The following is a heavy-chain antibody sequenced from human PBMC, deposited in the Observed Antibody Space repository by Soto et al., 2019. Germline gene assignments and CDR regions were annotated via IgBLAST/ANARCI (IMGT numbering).Heavy chain of an antibody. J-gene: IGHJ4*02. V-gene: IGHV3-30-3*01. CDR2: ISYDGSNK. CDR3: ARVPVAGTVELYYFDY. CDR1: GFTFSSYA. D-gene: IGHD6-19*01. Sequence: QVQLVESGGGVVQPGRSLRLSCAASGFTFSSYAMHWVRQAPGKGLEWVAVISYDGSNKYYADSVKGRFTISRDNSKNTLYLQMNRLRAEDTAVYYCARVPVAGTVELYYFDYWGQGTLVTVSS.